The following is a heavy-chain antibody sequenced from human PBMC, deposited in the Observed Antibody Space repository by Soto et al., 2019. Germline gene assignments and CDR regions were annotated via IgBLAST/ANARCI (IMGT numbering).Heavy chain of an antibody. V-gene: IGHV3-23*01. Sequence: SLRLSCVASGFPFENYAMSCDRQAPGKGLEWVSAISGSGGTTYYSDSVKGRFTISRDNSKNTVYLQMNDLRVEDAAEYFCAQARWEISVVPEGEYYDMDVWGQGTTVTVSS. CDR3: AQARWEISVVPEGEYYDMDV. D-gene: IGHD2-21*01. CDR2: ISGSGGTT. J-gene: IGHJ6*02. CDR1: GFPFENYA.